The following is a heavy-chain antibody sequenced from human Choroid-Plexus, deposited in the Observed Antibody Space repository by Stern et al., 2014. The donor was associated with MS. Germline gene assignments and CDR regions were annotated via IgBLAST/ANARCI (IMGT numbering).Heavy chain of an antibody. J-gene: IGHJ5*02. Sequence: VQLVESGGGVVQPGRPLRLSCVASGFTLGSCAMHWVRQAPGKGLLWVAGVSYDGSNKYYADSVKGRFTISRDNSQNTLYMQMSSLRPEDTAVYYCAKDRQYLTYFFDHWGQGSLVTVSS. D-gene: IGHD2/OR15-2a*01. CDR3: AKDRQYLTYFFDH. CDR2: VSYDGSNK. V-gene: IGHV3-30*18. CDR1: GFTLGSCA.